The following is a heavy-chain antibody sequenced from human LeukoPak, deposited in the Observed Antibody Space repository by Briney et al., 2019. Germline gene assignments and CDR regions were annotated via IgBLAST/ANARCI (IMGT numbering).Heavy chain of an antibody. CDR1: GFTFSSYA. J-gene: IGHJ6*03. Sequence: GGSLRLSCAASGFTFSSYAMHWVRQAPGKGLEWVAVISYDGSNKYYADSVKGRFTISRDNSKNTLYLQMNSLRAEGTAVYYCARAQSPLHYMDVWGKGTTVTVSS. CDR3: ARAQSPLHYMDV. CDR2: ISYDGSNK. V-gene: IGHV3-30-3*01.